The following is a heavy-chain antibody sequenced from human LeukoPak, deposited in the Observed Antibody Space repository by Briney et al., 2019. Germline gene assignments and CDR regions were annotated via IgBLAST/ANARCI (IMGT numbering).Heavy chain of an antibody. Sequence: SETLSLTCTVSGYSISSGYYWSWIRQPPGKGLEWIGSIYHSGSTYYNPSLKSRVTISVDTSKNQFSLKLSSVTAADTAVYYCARVGPAAESYPDYWGQGTLVTVSS. CDR3: ARVGPAAESYPDY. V-gene: IGHV4-38-2*02. D-gene: IGHD2-2*01. CDR2: IYHSGST. J-gene: IGHJ4*02. CDR1: GYSISSGYY.